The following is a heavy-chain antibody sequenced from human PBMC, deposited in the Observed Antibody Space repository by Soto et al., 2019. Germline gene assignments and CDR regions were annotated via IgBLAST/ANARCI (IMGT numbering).Heavy chain of an antibody. D-gene: IGHD2-21*02. J-gene: IGHJ4*02. V-gene: IGHV1-3*05. CDR1: GYTFTSYA. Sequence: QVQLVQSGAEEKKPGASVKVSCKASGYTFTSYAMHWVRQAPGQRLEWMGWINAGNGNTKYSQKFQGRVTITRDTSVSTAYMELSSLRSEDTAVYYCARSIVVVTALDYLGPGTLVPVSS. CDR2: INAGNGNT. CDR3: ARSIVVVTALDY.